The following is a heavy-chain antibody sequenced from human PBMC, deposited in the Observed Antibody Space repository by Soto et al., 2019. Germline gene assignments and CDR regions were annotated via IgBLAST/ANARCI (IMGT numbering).Heavy chain of an antibody. CDR3: ARGRATGSYYLRHY. V-gene: IGHV1-8*01. CDR1: GNTFTSYD. Sequence: ASVKVSCKASGNTFTSYDINWVRQATGHGLEWMGWINPNSGNIGYAQKFQGRVTMTRDTAIRTAYMEVSRLRSDDTAVYYCARGRATGSYYLRHYWGQETLVTISS. D-gene: IGHD3-10*01. J-gene: IGHJ4*02. CDR2: INPNSGNI.